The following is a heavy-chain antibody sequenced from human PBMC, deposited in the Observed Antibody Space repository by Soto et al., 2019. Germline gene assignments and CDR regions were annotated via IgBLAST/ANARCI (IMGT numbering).Heavy chain of an antibody. Sequence: GGSLRLSCEASGFTFSSYAVHWVRQAPGRGLEWVAVISYDGSNKYYADSVKGRFSVSRADSMITVYLQINSLSAEYTALYYWARDILVFCGGDSMGCDYWGQEPQVTFPS. D-gene: IGHD2-21*02. CDR1: GFTFSSYA. CDR2: ISYDGSNK. V-gene: IGHV3-30-3*01. J-gene: IGHJ4*02. CDR3: ARDILVFCGGDSMGCDY.